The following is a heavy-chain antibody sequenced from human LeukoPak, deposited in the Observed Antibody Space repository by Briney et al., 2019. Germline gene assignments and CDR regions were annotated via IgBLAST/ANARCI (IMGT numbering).Heavy chain of an antibody. J-gene: IGHJ6*04. V-gene: IGHV4-39*07. CDR2: IYYSGST. D-gene: IGHD3-22*01. Sequence: SETLSLTCTVSGGSISSSSYYWGWIRQPPGKGLEWIGSIYYSGSTYYNPSLKSRVTISVDTSKNQFSLKLSSVTAADTAVYYCAVTYYYDSSGYDPLEARVDVWGKGTTVTVSS. CDR3: AVTYYYDSSGYDPLEARVDV. CDR1: GGSISSSSYY.